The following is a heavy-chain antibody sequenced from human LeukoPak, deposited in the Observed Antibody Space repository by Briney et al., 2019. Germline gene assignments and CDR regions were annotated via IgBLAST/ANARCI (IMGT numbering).Heavy chain of an antibody. Sequence: SETLSLTCTVSGGSISSYYWSWIRQPAGKGLEWIGRIYTSGSTNYNASLKSRVSMSVDTSKNQFSLKLSSVTAADTAVFYCARENSGSYRELDYWGQGTLVTASS. J-gene: IGHJ4*02. V-gene: IGHV4-4*07. D-gene: IGHD1-26*01. CDR3: ARENSGSYRELDY. CDR1: GGSISSYY. CDR2: IYTSGST.